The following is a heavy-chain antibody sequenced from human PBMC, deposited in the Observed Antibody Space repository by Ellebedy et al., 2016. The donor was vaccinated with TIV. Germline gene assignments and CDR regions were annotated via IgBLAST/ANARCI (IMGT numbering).Heavy chain of an antibody. CDR3: ARGRFLSKYDYVWGSYRSLGNWFDP. Sequence: ASVKVSCKASGYTFTGYYMHWVRQAPGQGLEWMGWINPNSGGTNYAQKFQGRVTMTRDTSISTAYMELSRLRSDDTAVYYCARGRFLSKYDYVWGSYRSLGNWFDPWGQGTLVTVSS. J-gene: IGHJ5*02. CDR2: INPNSGGT. CDR1: GYTFTGYY. V-gene: IGHV1-2*02. D-gene: IGHD3-16*02.